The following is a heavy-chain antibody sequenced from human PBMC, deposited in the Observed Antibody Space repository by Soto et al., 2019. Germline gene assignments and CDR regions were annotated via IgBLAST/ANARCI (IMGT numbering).Heavy chain of an antibody. CDR3: AKPANYDYSWGSYRYTGTSLDY. CDR1: GFTFSSYG. CDR2: ISYDGSNK. D-gene: IGHD3-16*02. J-gene: IGHJ4*02. V-gene: IGHV3-30*18. Sequence: SLRLSCAASGFTFSSYGMHWVRQAPGKGLEWVAVISYDGSNKYYADSVKGRFTISRDNSKNTLYLQMNSLRAEDTAVYYCAKPANYDYSWGSYRYTGTSLDYWGQGTLVTVSS.